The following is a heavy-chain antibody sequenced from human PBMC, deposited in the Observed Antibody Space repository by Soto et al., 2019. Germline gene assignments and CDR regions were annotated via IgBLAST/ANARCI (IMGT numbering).Heavy chain of an antibody. D-gene: IGHD2-2*01. Sequence: QVQLQESGPGLVRPSQTLSLTCSVSGDPLSLGGYYWTWILQVPGKVLERMGYIYHTGKTYYNPSLESRLTMSVDMVKNQFSLQLNSVTAADTAVYYCARDGSSTANWIDPWGQGTLVTVSS. J-gene: IGHJ5*02. CDR1: GDPLSLGGYY. CDR2: IYHTGKT. V-gene: IGHV4-31*03. CDR3: ARDGSSTANWIDP.